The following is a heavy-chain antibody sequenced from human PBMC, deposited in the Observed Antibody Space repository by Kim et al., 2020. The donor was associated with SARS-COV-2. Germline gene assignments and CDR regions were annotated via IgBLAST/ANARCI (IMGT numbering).Heavy chain of an antibody. J-gene: IGHJ4*02. D-gene: IGHD3-10*01. Sequence: GGSLRLSCAASGFTFSSYAMSWVRQAPGKGLEWVSVIYSGGSSTYYADSVKGRFTISRDNSKNTLYLQMNSLRAEDTAVYYCAKDYGSGTLDYWGQGTLVTVSS. CDR2: IYSGGSST. CDR1: GFTFSSYA. V-gene: IGHV3-23*03. CDR3: AKDYGSGTLDY.